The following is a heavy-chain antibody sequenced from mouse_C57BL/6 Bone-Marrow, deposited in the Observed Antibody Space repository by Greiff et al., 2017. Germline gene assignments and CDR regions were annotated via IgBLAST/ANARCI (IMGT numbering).Heavy chain of an antibody. CDR3: TRGGIYYGSPFDY. CDR1: GYTFTDYE. Sequence: VKLVESGAELVRPGASVTLSCKASGYTFTDYEMHWVKQTPVHGLEWIGAIDPETGGTAYNQKFKGKAILTADKSSSTAYMELRSLTSEDSAVYYGTRGGIYYGSPFDYWGQGTTLTVSS. J-gene: IGHJ2*01. CDR2: IDPETGGT. V-gene: IGHV1-15*01. D-gene: IGHD1-1*01.